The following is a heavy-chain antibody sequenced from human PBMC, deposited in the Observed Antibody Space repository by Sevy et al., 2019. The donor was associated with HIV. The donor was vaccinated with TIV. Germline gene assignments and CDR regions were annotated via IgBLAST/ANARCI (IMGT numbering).Heavy chain of an antibody. Sequence: SESLSLTCAVSGGSFSGYFWNWIRQSPGKGLEWTGEINHTGSLKYNPSLKSRVTISVDASKRQLSLHLRSVTAADTAVYHCATGRQAYLVVVPSTVPFDYWGRGTLVTVSS. CDR2: INHTGSL. CDR1: GGSFSGYF. CDR3: ATGRQAYLVVVPSTVPFDY. D-gene: IGHD2-2*01. J-gene: IGHJ4*02. V-gene: IGHV4-34*01.